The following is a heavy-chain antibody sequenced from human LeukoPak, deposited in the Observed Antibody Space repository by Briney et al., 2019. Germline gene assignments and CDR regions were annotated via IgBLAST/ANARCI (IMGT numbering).Heavy chain of an antibody. J-gene: IGHJ3*02. Sequence: GGSLRLSCAASGFTCSTYVMSWVRQAPGKGLEWLSLILHNGDSTYYADSVKGRFTISRDSSKNTLYLQMNSLRAEDTAVYYCARLSSFAFDIWGQGTMVTVSS. D-gene: IGHD3-16*02. V-gene: IGHV3-23*01. CDR1: GFTCSTYV. CDR2: ILHNGDST. CDR3: ARLSSFAFDI.